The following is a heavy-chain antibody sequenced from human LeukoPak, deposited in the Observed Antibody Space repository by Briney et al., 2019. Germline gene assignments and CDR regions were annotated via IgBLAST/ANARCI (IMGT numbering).Heavy chain of an antibody. Sequence: GGSLRLSCAASGFTFSSYAMSWVRQAPGRGLEWVSTIRGSGGSTYSADSVKGRFTISRDNSKNTLYLQMNSLRAEDTALYFCAKDDQVVGATSFDYWGQGTLVTVSS. CDR3: AKDDQVVGATSFDY. V-gene: IGHV3-23*01. CDR1: GFTFSSYA. D-gene: IGHD1-26*01. J-gene: IGHJ4*02. CDR2: IRGSGGST.